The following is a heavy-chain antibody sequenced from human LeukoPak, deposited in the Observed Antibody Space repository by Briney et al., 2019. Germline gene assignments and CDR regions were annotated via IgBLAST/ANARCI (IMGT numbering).Heavy chain of an antibody. J-gene: IGHJ4*02. V-gene: IGHV3-74*01. D-gene: IGHD5-18*01. Sequence: PGGSLRLSCAASGFTFSSYWMHWVRQAPGKGLVWVSRINSDGSSSTYVDSVKGRFTISRDNAKNTMYLQMNSLRAEDTAVYYCARDRATAMFDYWAQGTLVTVSS. CDR2: INSDGSSS. CDR1: GFTFSSYW. CDR3: ARDRATAMFDY.